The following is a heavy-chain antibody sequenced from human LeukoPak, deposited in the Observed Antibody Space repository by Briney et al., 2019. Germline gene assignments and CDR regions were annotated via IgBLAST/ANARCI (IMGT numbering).Heavy chain of an antibody. V-gene: IGHV3-66*01. CDR1: GFTVSNYY. Sequence: GGSLRLSCAASGFTVSNYYMSWVRQAPGKGLGWVSVIYSGVHKSHADSATGRFTLSSDNSKNRLYIQMNSLRAEDTAVYYCARDPEAWGQRTLVTVSS. CDR2: IYSGVHK. CDR3: ARDPEA. J-gene: IGHJ5*02.